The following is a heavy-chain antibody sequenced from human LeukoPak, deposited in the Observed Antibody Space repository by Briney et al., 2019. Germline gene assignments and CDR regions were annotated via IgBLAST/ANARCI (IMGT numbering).Heavy chain of an antibody. D-gene: IGHD1-20*01. Sequence: GGSLRLSCAASGFTFSSYGMSWVRQAPGKGLEWVSALTGSGDNTYYADSVKGRFTISRDNSKNTLYLQMNSLRAEDTAVYYCAKDPGYNWNYLDYWGQGTLVTVSS. V-gene: IGHV3-23*01. J-gene: IGHJ4*02. CDR2: LTGSGDNT. CDR1: GFTFSSYG. CDR3: AKDPGYNWNYLDY.